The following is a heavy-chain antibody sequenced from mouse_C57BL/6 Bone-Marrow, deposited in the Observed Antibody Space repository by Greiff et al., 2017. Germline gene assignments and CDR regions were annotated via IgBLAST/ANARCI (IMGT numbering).Heavy chain of an antibody. D-gene: IGHD2-5*01. Sequence: VQLQQPGAELVKPGASVKLSCKASGYTFTSYWMHWVKQRPGQGLEWIGMIHPSSGSNNYNEKFKSKATLTVDKSSRTAYMQLRSLTSEDSAVYYWARWDSNPFAYWGQGTLVTVSA. CDR3: ARWDSNPFAY. CDR1: GYTFTSYW. CDR2: IHPSSGSN. V-gene: IGHV1-64*01. J-gene: IGHJ3*01.